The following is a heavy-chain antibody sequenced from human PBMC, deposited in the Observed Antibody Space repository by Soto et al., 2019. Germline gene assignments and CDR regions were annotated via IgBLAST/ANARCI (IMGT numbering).Heavy chain of an antibody. CDR1: GFTFSSSS. Sequence: EVQLVESGGGLVQPGGSLRLYCAASGFTFSSSSMNWVRQAPGKGLEWVSYITSGSSSIFYANSVKGRFTISRDNAKNSLYLQMNSLRAEDTAVYYCARGQYGDSLGYWGQGTLVTVSS. J-gene: IGHJ4*02. CDR3: ARGQYGDSLGY. CDR2: ITSGSSSI. D-gene: IGHD4-17*01. V-gene: IGHV3-48*01.